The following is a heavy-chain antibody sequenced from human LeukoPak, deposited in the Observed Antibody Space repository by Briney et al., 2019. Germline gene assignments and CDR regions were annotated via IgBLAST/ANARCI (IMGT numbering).Heavy chain of an antibody. J-gene: IGHJ2*01. D-gene: IGHD7-27*01. CDR1: GFTFSSYS. Sequence: GGSLRLSCAASGFTFSSYSMNWVRQAPGKGLEWVSYISSSSSTIYYADSVKGRFTISRDNAKNSLYLQMNSLRAEDTAVYYCARDSPNWDPNRYFDLWGRGTLVTVSS. CDR3: ARDSPNWDPNRYFDL. V-gene: IGHV3-48*04. CDR2: ISSSSSTI.